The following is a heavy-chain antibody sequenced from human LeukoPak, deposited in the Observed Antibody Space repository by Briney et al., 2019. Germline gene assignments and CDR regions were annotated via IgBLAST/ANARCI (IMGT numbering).Heavy chain of an antibody. V-gene: IGHV4-61*02. CDR3: ARDQGEAYSYGPIVVFDI. CDR2: IYTSGST. CDR1: GGSISSGSYY. Sequence: PSQTLSLTCTVSGGSISSGSYYWSWIRQPAGKGLEWIGRIYTSGSTNYNPSLKSRVTISVDTSKNQFSLKLSSVTAADTVVYYCARDQGEAYSYGPIVVFDIWGQGTMVTVSS. D-gene: IGHD5-18*01. J-gene: IGHJ3*02.